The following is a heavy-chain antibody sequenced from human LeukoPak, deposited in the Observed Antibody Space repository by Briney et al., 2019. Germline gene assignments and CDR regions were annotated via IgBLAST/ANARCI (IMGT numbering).Heavy chain of an antibody. CDR2: IYHSGST. CDR1: GGSISSGGYS. Sequence: SETLSLTCAVSGGSISSGGYSWSWIRQPPGKGLEWIGYIYHSGSTYYNPSLKSRVTISVDTSKNQFSLKLSSVTAADTAVYYCARDHASYCSSTSCTNIGWFDPWGQGTLVTVSS. CDR3: ARDHASYCSSTSCTNIGWFDP. J-gene: IGHJ5*02. D-gene: IGHD2-2*01. V-gene: IGHV4-30-2*05.